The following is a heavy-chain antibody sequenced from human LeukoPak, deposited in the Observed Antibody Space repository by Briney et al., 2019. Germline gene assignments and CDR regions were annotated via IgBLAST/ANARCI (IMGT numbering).Heavy chain of an antibody. CDR2: ISVDGGDT. D-gene: IGHD6-19*01. J-gene: IGHJ4*02. CDR3: GKSGSRDWDHFEY. V-gene: IGHV3-23*01. CDR1: GFTFSSYA. Sequence: GGSLRLSCAASGFTFSSYAMNWVRQAPGKGLEWVSTISVDGGDTHYADSVRGRFTISRANSKNTLFMQMNSLRAEDTAVYYCGKSGSRDWDHFEYWGQGTLVTASS.